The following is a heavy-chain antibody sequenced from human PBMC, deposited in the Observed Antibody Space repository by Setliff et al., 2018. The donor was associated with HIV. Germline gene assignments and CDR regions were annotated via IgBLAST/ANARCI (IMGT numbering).Heavy chain of an antibody. D-gene: IGHD4-4*01. CDR3: AREHDYSNYRRLDP. CDR2: INYRGNT. Sequence: PSETLSLTCTVSGGSISSYYWGWIRQPPGKGLEWIGSINYRGNTYYNPSLKSRVTISVDTSKSQFSLKLTSVTAADTAMYYCAREHDYSNYRRLDPWGQGTLVTVSS. J-gene: IGHJ5*02. CDR1: GGSISSYY. V-gene: IGHV4-39*02.